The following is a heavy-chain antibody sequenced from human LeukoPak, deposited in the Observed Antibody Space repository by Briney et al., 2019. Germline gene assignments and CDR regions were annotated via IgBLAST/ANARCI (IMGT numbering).Heavy chain of an antibody. V-gene: IGHV3-7*01. CDR1: GFSFSTYW. Sequence: PGGSLRLSCAASGFSFSTYWMSWVRQAPGTGLEWVANIKDDGYEKHYGDSVKGRFTISRDNAKSSLYLQLNSLRAEDTAVYYCARDLPRGYSYGYYYYYGKDVWGQGTTVTVSS. CDR2: IKDDGYEK. D-gene: IGHD5-18*01. J-gene: IGHJ6*02. CDR3: ARDLPRGYSYGYYYYYGKDV.